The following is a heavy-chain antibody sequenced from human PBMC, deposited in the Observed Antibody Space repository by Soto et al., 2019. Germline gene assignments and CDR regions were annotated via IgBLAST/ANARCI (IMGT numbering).Heavy chain of an antibody. J-gene: IGHJ3*02. CDR3: AKGYDSSGYEAFDI. CDR2: ISYDGSNK. V-gene: IGHV3-30*18. CDR1: GFTFSSYG. Sequence: VGSLRLSCAASGFTFSSYGMHWVRQAPGKGLEWVAVISYDGSNKYYADSVKGRFTISRDNSKNTLYLQMNSLRAEDTAVYYCAKGYDSSGYEAFDIWGQGTMVNVSS. D-gene: IGHD3-22*01.